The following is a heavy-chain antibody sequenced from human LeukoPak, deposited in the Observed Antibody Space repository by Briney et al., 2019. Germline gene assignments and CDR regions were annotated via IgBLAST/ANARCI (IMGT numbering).Heavy chain of an antibody. D-gene: IGHD5-24*01. V-gene: IGHV3-66*01. J-gene: IGHJ4*02. Sequence: GGSLRLSCAASGLTVSSNYMNWVRQAPGKGLEWVSVIYSGGSTYYADSVKGRFTISRDNSKNTLYLQMNSLRAEDTAVYYCARDTRSSYLQYYFDYWGQGTLVTVSS. CDR2: IYSGGST. CDR3: ARDTRSSYLQYYFDY. CDR1: GLTVSSNY.